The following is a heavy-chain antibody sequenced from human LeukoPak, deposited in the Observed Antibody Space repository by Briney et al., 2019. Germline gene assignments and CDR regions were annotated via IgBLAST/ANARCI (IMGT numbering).Heavy chain of an antibody. Sequence: PGGSLRLSCAASGFTFSSYWMSWVRQAPGKGLEWVGRIRSKANSYATAYAASVKGRFTISRDDSKNTAYLQMNSLKTEDTAVYYCTRLSSRTPGITGTLPPDYWGQGTLVTVSS. J-gene: IGHJ4*02. CDR1: GFTFSSYW. CDR3: TRLSSRTPGITGTLPPDY. D-gene: IGHD1-20*01. CDR2: IRSKANSYAT. V-gene: IGHV3-73*01.